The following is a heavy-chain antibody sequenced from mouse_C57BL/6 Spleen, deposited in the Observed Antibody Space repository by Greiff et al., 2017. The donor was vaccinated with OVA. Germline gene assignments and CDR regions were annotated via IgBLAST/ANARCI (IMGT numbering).Heavy chain of an antibody. D-gene: IGHD4-1*01. CDR1: GYTFTDYY. J-gene: IGHJ1*03. V-gene: IGHV1-19*01. CDR2: INPYNGGT. CDR3: AREETGYFDV. Sequence: EVQLQQSGPVLVKPGASVKMSCKASGYTFTDYYMNWVKQSHGKSLEWIGVINPYNGGTSYNQKFKGKATLTVDKSSSTAYMELNSLTSEDSAVYYCAREETGYFDVWGTRTTVTVSS.